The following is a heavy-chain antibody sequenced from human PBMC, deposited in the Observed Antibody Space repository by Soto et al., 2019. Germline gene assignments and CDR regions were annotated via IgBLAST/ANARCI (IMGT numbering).Heavy chain of an antibody. J-gene: IGHJ6*03. CDR1: GYTFTSYA. CDR2: INAGNGNT. CDR3: ASYNGSGSTYYYYMDV. V-gene: IGHV1-3*01. Sequence: GASVKVSCKASGYTFTSYAMHWVRQAPGQRLEWKGWINAGNGNTKYSQKFQGRVTITRDTSASTAYMELSSLRSEDTAVYYCASYNGSGSTYYYYMDVWGKGTTVTVSS. D-gene: IGHD3-10*01.